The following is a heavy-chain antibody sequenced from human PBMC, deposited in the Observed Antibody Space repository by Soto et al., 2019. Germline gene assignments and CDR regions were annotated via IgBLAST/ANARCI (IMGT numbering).Heavy chain of an antibody. Sequence: SETLSLTCTVSGGSISSYYWSWIRQPPGKGLEWIGYIYYSGSTNYNPSLKSRVTISVDTSKNQFSLKLSSVTAADTAVYYCARGLSSGWALAEYFPHWGQGTPVTVSS. CDR1: GGSISSYY. J-gene: IGHJ1*01. CDR3: ARGLSSGWALAEYFPH. V-gene: IGHV4-59*01. D-gene: IGHD6-19*01. CDR2: IYYSGST.